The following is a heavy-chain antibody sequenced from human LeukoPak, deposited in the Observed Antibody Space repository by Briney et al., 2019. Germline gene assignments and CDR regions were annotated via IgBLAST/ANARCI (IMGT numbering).Heavy chain of an antibody. CDR2: IWYDGSNK. CDR3: ARGGYSGYDDLDY. CDR1: GFTFSSYG. J-gene: IGHJ4*02. D-gene: IGHD5-12*01. Sequence: PGGSLRLSCAASGFTFSSYGMHWVRQAPGKGLEWVAVIWYDGSNKYHADSVKGRFTISRDNSKNTLYLQMNSLRAEDTAVYYCARGGYSGYDDLDYWGQGTLVTVSS. V-gene: IGHV3-33*01.